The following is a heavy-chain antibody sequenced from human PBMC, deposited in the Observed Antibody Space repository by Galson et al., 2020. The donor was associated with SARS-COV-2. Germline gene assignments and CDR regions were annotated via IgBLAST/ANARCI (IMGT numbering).Heavy chain of an antibody. CDR2: INHSGST. V-gene: IGHV4-34*01. D-gene: IGHD2-15*01. CDR3: ARALLVYYLGYCGGGSCFQVKNAFDI. Sequence: SETLSLTCAVYGGSFSGYYWSWIRQPPGKGLEWIGEINHSGSTNYNPSLKSRVTISVDTSKNQFSLKLSSVTAADTAVYYCARALLVYYLGYCGGGSCFQVKNAFDIWGQGTMVTVSS. J-gene: IGHJ3*02. CDR1: GGSFSGYY.